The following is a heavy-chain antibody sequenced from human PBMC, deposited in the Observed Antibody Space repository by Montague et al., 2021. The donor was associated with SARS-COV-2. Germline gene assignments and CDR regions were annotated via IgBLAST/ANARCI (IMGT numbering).Heavy chain of an antibody. Sequence: SETLSLTCAVYGGSFSGYYWSWIRQPPGKGLEWIGEINHSGSTNYNPSLKSRVTISVDTSKNQFSLKLSSVTAADTAVYYCARARSVTTFFLGVRGAMDVGGQGPRVTVSS. V-gene: IGHV4-34*01. CDR2: INHSGST. CDR3: ARARSVTTFFLGVRGAMDV. CDR1: GGSFSGYY. J-gene: IGHJ6*02. D-gene: IGHD4-11*01.